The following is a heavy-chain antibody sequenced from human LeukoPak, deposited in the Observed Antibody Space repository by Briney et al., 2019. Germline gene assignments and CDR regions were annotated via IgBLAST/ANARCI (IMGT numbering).Heavy chain of an antibody. D-gene: IGHD2-15*01. Sequence: GGSLRLSCAASGFTFSSCAMSWVRQAPGKGLEWVSGISDSGGNTYYADSVKGRFTISRDNSKNTLYLQMNSLRAEDTAVYYCAKRYCSGGSCYSGPDYWGQGTLVTVSS. J-gene: IGHJ4*02. V-gene: IGHV3-23*01. CDR3: AKRYCSGGSCYSGPDY. CDR1: GFTFSSCA. CDR2: ISDSGGNT.